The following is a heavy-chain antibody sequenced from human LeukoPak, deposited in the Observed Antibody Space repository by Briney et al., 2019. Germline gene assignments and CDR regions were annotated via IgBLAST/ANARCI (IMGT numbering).Heavy chain of an antibody. CDR2: IYYSGST. D-gene: IGHD3-3*01. CDR3: ARIYPFWSGPYSTSYYFDN. CDR1: GGSMNSHY. Sequence: AETLFRTCTDSGGSMNSHYWSWIRQPPGKGLEWIGYIYYSGSTNYNPSLKSRIAISVDTSRNQFSLKLSSVTAADTAVYYCARIYPFWSGPYSTSYYFDNWGQGTLVAVSS. V-gene: IGHV4-59*11. J-gene: IGHJ4*02.